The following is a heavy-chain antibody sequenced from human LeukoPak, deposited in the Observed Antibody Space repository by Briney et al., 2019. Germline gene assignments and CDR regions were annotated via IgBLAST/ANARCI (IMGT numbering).Heavy chain of an antibody. D-gene: IGHD5-18*01. CDR3: AREGYSYGMGGFDY. V-gene: IGHV4-30-2*01. J-gene: IGHJ4*02. CDR2: IYHSGST. CDR1: GGSISSGGYY. Sequence: SETLSLTCTVSGGSISSGGYYWSWIRQPPGKGLEWIGYIYHSGSTYYNPSLKSRVTISVDRSKNQFSLKLSSVTAADTAVYYCAREGYSYGMGGFDYWGQGTLVTVPS.